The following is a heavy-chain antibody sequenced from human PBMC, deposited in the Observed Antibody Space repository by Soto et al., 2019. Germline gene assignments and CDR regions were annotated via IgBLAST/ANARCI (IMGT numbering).Heavy chain of an antibody. V-gene: IGHV3-23*01. CDR1: GFTFSSYA. J-gene: IGHJ4*02. D-gene: IGHD2-15*01. CDR3: AKTSAVVVVAATSFDY. Sequence: EVQLLESGGGLVQPGGSLRLSCAASGFTFSSYAMSWVRQAPGKGLEWVSAISGSGGSTYYADSVKGRFTISRDNSKNTLYLQMNSLRAEDTAVYYCAKTSAVVVVAATSFDYWGQGTLVTVSS. CDR2: ISGSGGST.